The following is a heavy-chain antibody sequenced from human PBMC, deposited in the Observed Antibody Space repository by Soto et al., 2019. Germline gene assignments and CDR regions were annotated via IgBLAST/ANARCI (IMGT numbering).Heavy chain of an antibody. Sequence: QLQLQESGPGLVKPSETLSLTCTVSGGSISSSSYYWGWIRQPPGKGLEWIGSIYYSGSTYYNPSLKSRVTISVDTSKNRFSLKLSSVTAADTAVYYCAAYCSSTSCHTLRYFDYWGQGTLVTVSS. V-gene: IGHV4-39*01. CDR3: AAYCSSTSCHTLRYFDY. CDR2: IYYSGST. D-gene: IGHD2-2*02. CDR1: GGSISSSSYY. J-gene: IGHJ4*02.